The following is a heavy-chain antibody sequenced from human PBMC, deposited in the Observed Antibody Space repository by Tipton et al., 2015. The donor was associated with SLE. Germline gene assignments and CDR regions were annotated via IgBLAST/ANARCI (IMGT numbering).Heavy chain of an antibody. Sequence: SLGLSCAASGFTFSDLAIQWVRQAPGKGLEWVGRIRSKPKNYATDYAASVMGRFTFSRDDSKNTAYLQMNSLNIGDTAVYYCAILLGVPAWGQGTLVTVSS. CDR3: AILLGVPA. D-gene: IGHD1-26*01. CDR1: GFTFSDLA. CDR2: IRSKPKNYAT. V-gene: IGHV3-73*01. J-gene: IGHJ5*02.